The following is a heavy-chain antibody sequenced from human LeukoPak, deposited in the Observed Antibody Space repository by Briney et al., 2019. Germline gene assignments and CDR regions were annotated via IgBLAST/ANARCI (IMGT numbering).Heavy chain of an antibody. V-gene: IGHV3-53*01. D-gene: IGHD3-22*01. CDR3: ASNSGYYYYSYVMDV. Sequence: GGSLRPSCAASGFTVSSNYMSWVRQAPGKGLEWLSVIYSGGSTYYADSVKGRFTISRDNSKNTLYLQMNSLRAEDTAVYYCASNSGYYYYSYVMDVWGQGTTVTVSS. CDR1: GFTVSSNY. J-gene: IGHJ6*02. CDR2: IYSGGST.